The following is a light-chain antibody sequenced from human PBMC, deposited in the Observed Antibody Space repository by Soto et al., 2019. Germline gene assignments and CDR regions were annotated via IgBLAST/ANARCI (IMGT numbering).Light chain of an antibody. V-gene: IGLV1-47*01. CDR3: AAWDDSLRGVV. Sequence: QSVLTQPPSASGTPGQRVTISCSGSLSNIGSNFIYWYQQLPGSAPKLLINRNNERPSGVPDRFSGSKSGTSASLAISGLRSEDEADYHCAAWDDSLRGVVFGGVTKLTVL. J-gene: IGLJ2*01. CDR2: RNN. CDR1: LSNIGSNF.